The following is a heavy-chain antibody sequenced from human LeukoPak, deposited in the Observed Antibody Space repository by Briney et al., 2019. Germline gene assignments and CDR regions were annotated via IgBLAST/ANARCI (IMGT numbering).Heavy chain of an antibody. D-gene: IGHD3-16*01. J-gene: IGHJ4*02. CDR2: ISNSGST. CDR1: GGSISRYY. Sequence: PSQTLSLTCSVSGGSISRYYWSWIRQPPGKGLEWIGYISNSGSTSYNPSLKSRVTISVDTSKKQFSLKLTSVTAADTAVYYCARPWGTSPSDWGQGTLVTVSS. V-gene: IGHV4-59*01. CDR3: ARPWGTSPSD.